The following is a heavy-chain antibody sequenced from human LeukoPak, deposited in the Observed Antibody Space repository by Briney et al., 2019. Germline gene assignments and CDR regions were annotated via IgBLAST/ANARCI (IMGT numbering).Heavy chain of an antibody. J-gene: IGHJ4*02. CDR3: AKAYYYDVSGHPAD. CDR2: IIWNSGNI. CDR1: GFTFSNYA. Sequence: GGSLRLSCAASGFTFSNYAMHWVRQAPGKGLGWVSGIIWNSGNIGYADSVKGRFTISRDNAKNSLYLQMNSRRDEDTAFYYCAKAYYYDVSGHPADWGQGTLVTVSS. D-gene: IGHD3-22*01. V-gene: IGHV3-9*01.